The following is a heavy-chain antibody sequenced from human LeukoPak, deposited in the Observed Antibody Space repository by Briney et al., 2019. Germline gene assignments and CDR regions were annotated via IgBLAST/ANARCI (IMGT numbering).Heavy chain of an antibody. CDR3: AKEPQGGRSGWYVY. Sequence: GGSLRLSCAASGFTFSSYGMHWVRQAPGKGLEWVAVISYDGSNKYYADSVKGRFTISRDNSKNTLYLQMNSLRAEDTAVYYCAKEPQGGRSGWYVYWGQGTLVTVSS. J-gene: IGHJ4*02. D-gene: IGHD6-19*01. V-gene: IGHV3-30*18. CDR2: ISYDGSNK. CDR1: GFTFSSYG.